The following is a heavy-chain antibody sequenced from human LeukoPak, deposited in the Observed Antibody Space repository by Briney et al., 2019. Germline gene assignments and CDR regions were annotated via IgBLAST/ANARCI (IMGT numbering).Heavy chain of an antibody. J-gene: IGHJ4*02. CDR2: ISDIGSI. CDR3: AGHHPRNTVDF. CDR1: GGSISSYY. D-gene: IGHD2/OR15-2a*01. Sequence: SETLSLTCTVSGGSISSYYWSWIRQPPGKGLEWIAYISDIGSINYNPSLKSRVTISLDTSKNQFSLKLSSVTAADTAVYYCAGHHPRNTVDFWGQGTLVTVSS. V-gene: IGHV4-59*08.